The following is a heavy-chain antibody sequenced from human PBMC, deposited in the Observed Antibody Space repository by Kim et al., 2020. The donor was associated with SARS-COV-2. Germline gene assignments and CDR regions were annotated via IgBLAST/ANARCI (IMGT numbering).Heavy chain of an antibody. CDR1: GFTFSSYA. J-gene: IGHJ4*02. Sequence: GGSLRLSCAASGFTFSSYAMHWVRQAPGKGLEWVAVISYDGSNKYYVYSVKGRFTISRDNSKNTLYLQMNSLRAEDTAVYYCARAALPLVVVIPDYWGQG. CDR2: ISYDGSNK. V-gene: IGHV3-30*04. CDR3: ARAALPLVVVIPDY. D-gene: IGHD2-21*01.